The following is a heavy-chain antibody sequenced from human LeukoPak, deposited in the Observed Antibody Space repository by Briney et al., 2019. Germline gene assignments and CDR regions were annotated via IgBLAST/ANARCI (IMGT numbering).Heavy chain of an antibody. Sequence: GGSLRLSCAASGFTFSSYSMNWVRQAPGKGLEWVSSISSSSSYIYYADSVKGRFTISRDNAKNSLYLQMNSLRAEDTAVYCCATSVDTALVGYFDYWGQGTLVTVSS. V-gene: IGHV3-21*01. CDR2: ISSSSSYI. CDR1: GFTFSSYS. CDR3: ATSVDTALVGYFDY. D-gene: IGHD5-18*01. J-gene: IGHJ4*02.